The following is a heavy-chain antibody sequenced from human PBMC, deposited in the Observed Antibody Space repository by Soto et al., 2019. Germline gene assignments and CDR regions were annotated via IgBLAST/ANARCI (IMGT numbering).Heavy chain of an antibody. V-gene: IGHV3-33*01. CDR2: IWYDGSIK. J-gene: IGHJ4*02. Sequence: VHLVESGGGVVQPGRSLRLSCAASGSTFSYYGMNWVRQAPGKGPEWVAVIWYDGSIKYYAESVKGRFSISRDNSKNTLHLNMNSLRTEDTAVYYCARDGGSHGPSYFDSWGQGSQVIVSS. D-gene: IGHD3-16*01. CDR3: ARDGGSHGPSYFDS. CDR1: GSTFSYYG.